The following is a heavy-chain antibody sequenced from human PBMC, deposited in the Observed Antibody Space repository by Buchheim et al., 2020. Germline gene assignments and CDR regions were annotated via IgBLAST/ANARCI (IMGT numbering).Heavy chain of an antibody. CDR3: ARGGWFCSGGSCYSGDY. Sequence: QVQLVESGGGVVQPGKSLRLSCVASGFTFSSYGMHWVRQAPGKGLEWVAFISHDGSSRYYANSGKGRFTISRDNSKNTLYLQMNSLRAEDTAVYYCARGGWFCSGGSCYSGDYWGQGTL. D-gene: IGHD2-15*01. CDR2: ISHDGSSR. J-gene: IGHJ4*02. CDR1: GFTFSSYG. V-gene: IGHV3-30*03.